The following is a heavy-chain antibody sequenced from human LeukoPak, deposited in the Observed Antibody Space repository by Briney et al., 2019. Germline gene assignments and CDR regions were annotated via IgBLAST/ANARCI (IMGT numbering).Heavy chain of an antibody. CDR3: ARVLSRDEFDP. CDR1: GGSISSGGYY. V-gene: IGHV4-31*03. J-gene: IGHJ5*02. CDR2: IYYSGST. Sequence: SETLSFTCTVSGGSISSGGYYWSWIRQHPGKGLEWIGYIYYSGSTYYNPSLKSRVTISVDTSKNQFSLKLSSVTAADTAVYYCARVLSRDEFDPWGQGTLVTVSS.